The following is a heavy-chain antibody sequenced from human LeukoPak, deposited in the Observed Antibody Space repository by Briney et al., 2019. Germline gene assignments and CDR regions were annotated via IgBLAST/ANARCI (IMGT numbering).Heavy chain of an antibody. V-gene: IGHV4-38-2*01. J-gene: IGHJ4*02. CDR3: ARVHYDILTGYYNTLLAFDY. CDR2: IYHSGST. CDR1: GYSISSGYY. D-gene: IGHD3-9*01. Sequence: SETLSLTCAVSGYSISSGYYWGWIRQPPGKGLEWIGSIYHSGSTYYNPSLKSRVTISVDTSKNQFSLKLSSVTAADTAVYYCARVHYDILTGYYNTLLAFDYWGQGTLVTVSS.